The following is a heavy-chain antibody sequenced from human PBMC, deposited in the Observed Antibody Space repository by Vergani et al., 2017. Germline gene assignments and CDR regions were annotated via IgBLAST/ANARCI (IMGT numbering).Heavy chain of an antibody. CDR2: IIPIVGTA. J-gene: IGHJ4*02. CDR3: AGWPWGATPPNYFDC. D-gene: IGHD2-15*01. Sequence: QVQLVQSGAEVKKPGSSVKVSCKASGGTFSSYAISWVRQAPGQGLEWMGGIIPIVGTANYAQKFQGRVTITADESTSTAYMELSSLRSEDTAVYYCAGWPWGATPPNYFDCWGQGTLVTVSS. V-gene: IGHV1-69*01. CDR1: GGTFSSYA.